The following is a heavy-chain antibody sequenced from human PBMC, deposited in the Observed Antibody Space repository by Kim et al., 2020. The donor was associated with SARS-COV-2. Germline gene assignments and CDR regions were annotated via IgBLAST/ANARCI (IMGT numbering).Heavy chain of an antibody. J-gene: IGHJ6*02. D-gene: IGHD1-26*01. Sequence: ADSVKGRFTISRDNSKNTLYLQMNSLRAEDTAVYYCASSGSHYYYYGMDVWGQGTTVTVSS. CDR3: ASSGSHYYYYGMDV. V-gene: IGHV3-66*01.